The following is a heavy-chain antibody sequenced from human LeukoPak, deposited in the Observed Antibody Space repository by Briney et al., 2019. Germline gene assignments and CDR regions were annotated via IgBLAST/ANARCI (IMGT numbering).Heavy chain of an antibody. CDR2: IIPIFGTA. Sequence: SAKLSCKPSRGTLSSYAISWVRQAPGQGLGWLVTIIPIFGTASYAQKFQVRVTITPAESTSTAYRGLSSLTSAHSSVYNCASVRYSSSWYDSIDHWGQGTLVTVSS. J-gene: IGHJ4*02. V-gene: IGHV1-69*13. CDR1: RGTLSSYA. CDR3: ASVRYSSSWYDSIDH. D-gene: IGHD6-13*01.